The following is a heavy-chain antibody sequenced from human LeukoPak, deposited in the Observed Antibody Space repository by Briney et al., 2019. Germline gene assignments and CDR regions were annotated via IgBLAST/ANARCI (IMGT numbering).Heavy chain of an antibody. Sequence: GGSLRLSCVASGFTFSDYRMNWVRQAPGKGLEWVASIKHDGSEKYYVDSVKGRFTISRDNSKNTLYLQMNSLRAEDTAVYYCAKGRDYDFWSGHSDAFDIWGQGTMVTVSS. D-gene: IGHD3-3*01. J-gene: IGHJ3*02. CDR3: AKGRDYDFWSGHSDAFDI. CDR1: GFTFSDYR. CDR2: IKHDGSEK. V-gene: IGHV3-7*03.